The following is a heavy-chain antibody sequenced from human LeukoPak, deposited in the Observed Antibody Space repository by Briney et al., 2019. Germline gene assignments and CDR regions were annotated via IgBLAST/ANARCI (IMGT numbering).Heavy chain of an antibody. J-gene: IGHJ3*02. D-gene: IGHD3-22*01. CDR2: INPNSGGT. CDR1: GYTFTGYD. Sequence: GASVKVSCKASGYTFTGYDMHWVRQAPGQGLEWMGWINPNSGGTNYAQKFQGRVTMTRDMSTSTVYMELSSLRSEDTAVYYCARERSSGYNDAFDIWGQGTMVTVSS. CDR3: ARERSSGYNDAFDI. V-gene: IGHV1-2*02.